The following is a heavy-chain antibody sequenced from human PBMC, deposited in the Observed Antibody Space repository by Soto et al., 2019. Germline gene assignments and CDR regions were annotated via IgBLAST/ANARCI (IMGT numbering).Heavy chain of an antibody. CDR1: GFTFGSYA. V-gene: IGHV3-30-3*01. Sequence: QVQLVESGGGVVQPGRSLRLSCAASGFTFGSYAMHWVRQAPGKGLEWVAVISHDGNNQYYADSVKGRFTISRDNSKNTLFLQMGRLRPEDTAVYYCARDRWAGVPAYCDAWGPGTLVTVSS. CDR2: ISHDGNNQ. J-gene: IGHJ4*02. CDR3: ARDRWAGVPAYCDA. D-gene: IGHD6-6*01.